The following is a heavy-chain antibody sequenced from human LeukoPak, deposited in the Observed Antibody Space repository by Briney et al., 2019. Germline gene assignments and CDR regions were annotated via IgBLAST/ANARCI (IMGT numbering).Heavy chain of an antibody. Sequence: SETLSLTCTVSGGSVISGSYYWSWIRQPPGKGLEWIGYIYYSGSTNYNPSLKSRVTISVDTSKNQFSLKLSSVTAADTAVYYCARELSPYYFDYWGQGTLVTVSS. CDR2: IYYSGST. J-gene: IGHJ4*02. CDR3: ARELSPYYFDY. V-gene: IGHV4-61*01. CDR1: GGSVISGSYY.